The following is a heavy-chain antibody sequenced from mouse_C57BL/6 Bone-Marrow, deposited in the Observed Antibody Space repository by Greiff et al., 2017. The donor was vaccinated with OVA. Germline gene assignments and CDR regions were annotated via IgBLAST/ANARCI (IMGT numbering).Heavy chain of an antibody. D-gene: IGHD2-3*01. CDR1: GYTFTSYW. Sequence: QVQLQQSGAELVKPGASVKLSCKASGYTFTSYWMQWVKQRPGQGLEWIGEIDPSDSYTNYNQKFKGKATLTVDTSSSTAYMQLSSLTSEDSAVYYCARSGWLLGFAYWGQGTLVTVSA. CDR2: IDPSDSYT. V-gene: IGHV1-50*01. J-gene: IGHJ3*01. CDR3: ARSGWLLGFAY.